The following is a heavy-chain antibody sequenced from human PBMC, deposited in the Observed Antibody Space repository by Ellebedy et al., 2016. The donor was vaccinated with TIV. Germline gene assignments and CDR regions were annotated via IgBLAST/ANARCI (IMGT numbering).Heavy chain of an antibody. V-gene: IGHV3-9*01. CDR2: ISWNSGSI. CDR1: GFTFDDYA. J-gene: IGHJ4*02. D-gene: IGHD3-9*01. CDR3: ARDADYDILTGPFDY. Sequence: GGSLRLSXAASGFTFDDYAMHWVRQAPGKGLEWVSGISWNSGSIGYADSVKGRFTISRDNARNSLFLQMNSLRAEDTAVYYCARDADYDILTGPFDYWGQGTLVTVSS.